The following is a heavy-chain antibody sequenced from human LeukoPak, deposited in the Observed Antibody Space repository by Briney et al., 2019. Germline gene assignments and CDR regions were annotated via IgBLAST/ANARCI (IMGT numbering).Heavy chain of an antibody. V-gene: IGHV3-23*01. CDR3: ARDKEEMVRAPYAFGI. CDR2: ISGSGGST. Sequence: GGSLRLSCAASGFTFSSYAMSWVRQAPGKGLEWVSAISGSGGSTYYADSVKGRFTISRDNAKNSLYLQMNSLRAEDTAVYYCARDKEEMVRAPYAFGIWGQGTMVTVSS. CDR1: GFTFSSYA. J-gene: IGHJ3*02. D-gene: IGHD3-10*01.